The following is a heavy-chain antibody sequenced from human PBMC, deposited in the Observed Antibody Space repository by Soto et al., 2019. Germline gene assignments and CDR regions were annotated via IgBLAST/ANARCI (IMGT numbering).Heavy chain of an antibody. CDR1: GGSISSYY. D-gene: IGHD2-2*02. V-gene: IGHV4-4*07. Sequence: QVQLQESGPGLVKPSETLSLTCTVSGGSISSYYWSWIRQPAGKGLEWIGRIYTSGSTNYNPSLKSRVTMSVDTSKKQFSLKLSSVTAADTAVYYCARDLTGLYCSSTSCYTRNYYYYGMDVWGQGTTVTVSS. CDR2: IYTSGST. CDR3: ARDLTGLYCSSTSCYTRNYYYYGMDV. J-gene: IGHJ6*02.